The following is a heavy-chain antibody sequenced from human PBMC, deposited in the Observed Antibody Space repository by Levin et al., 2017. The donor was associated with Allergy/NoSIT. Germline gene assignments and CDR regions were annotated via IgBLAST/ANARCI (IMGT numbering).Heavy chain of an antibody. D-gene: IGHD5-12*01. V-gene: IGHV3-23*01. CDR3: ARDATLLATSEDYLDY. CDR2: ISGYGEST. CDR1: GFTFNSPA. Sequence: LSLTCAASGFTFNSPAMTWVRQAPGKGLEWVSTISGYGESTYYAESVKGRFTISRDNPRNTLHLLMTSLRAGDTAIYYCARDATLLATSEDYLDYWGQGTRVSVSS. J-gene: IGHJ4*02.